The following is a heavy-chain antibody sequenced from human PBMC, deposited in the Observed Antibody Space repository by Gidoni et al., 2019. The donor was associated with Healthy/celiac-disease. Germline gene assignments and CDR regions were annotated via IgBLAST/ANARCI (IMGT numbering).Heavy chain of an antibody. J-gene: IGHJ4*02. CDR1: GYSFTSYC. V-gene: IGHV5-51*03. CDR3: ATTPGPLWSGYYRDDYFDY. D-gene: IGHD3-3*01. CDR2: IYPGDSDT. Sequence: EVQLVQSGAEVKKPGESLKISCTGSGYSFTSYCIGWVRQMPGKGLEWMGIIYPGDSDTRYSPSFQGQVTISADKSISTAYLQWSSLKASDTAMYYCATTPGPLWSGYYRDDYFDYWGQGTLVTVSS.